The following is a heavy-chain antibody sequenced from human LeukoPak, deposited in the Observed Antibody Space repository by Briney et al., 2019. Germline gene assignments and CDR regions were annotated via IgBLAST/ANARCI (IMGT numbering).Heavy chain of an antibody. CDR1: GFTVSANY. CDR2: LYAGGNT. J-gene: IGHJ4*02. Sequence: GGSLRLSCAASGFTVSANYMSWVRQAPGKGLEWVSVLYAGGNTYYADSVKGRFTISRDNSRNTVYLQMNSLRAEDTAVYYCAREGSGYGDHYFDLWGQGTLITVSS. D-gene: IGHD4-17*01. CDR3: AREGSGYGDHYFDL. V-gene: IGHV3-66*01.